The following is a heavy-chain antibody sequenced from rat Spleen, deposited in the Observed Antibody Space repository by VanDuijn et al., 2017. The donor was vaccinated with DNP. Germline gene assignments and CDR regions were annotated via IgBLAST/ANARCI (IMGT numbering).Heavy chain of an antibody. D-gene: IGHD1-11*01. V-gene: IGHV5S10*01. CDR1: IFTFSDYN. CDR2: IIYDGTRT. Sequence: EVQLVESGGDLVQPGRSLKLSCAASIFTFSDYNMAWVRQAPKKGLEWVATIIYDGTRTYYRDSVKGRFTISRDNAENTLFLQMDSLRSEDTATYYCATHSFTSRITTAFGSWGQGTLVTVSS. J-gene: IGHJ3*01. CDR3: ATHSFTSRITTAFGS.